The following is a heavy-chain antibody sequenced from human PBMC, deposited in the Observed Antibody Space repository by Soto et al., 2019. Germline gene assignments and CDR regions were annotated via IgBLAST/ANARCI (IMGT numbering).Heavy chain of an antibody. CDR3: AHRRARTAGRDDAYDI. V-gene: IGHV2-5*02. Sequence: QITLKESGPTVVKPTQTLTLTCIFSGFSLSTNGEGVGWIRQSPGKSPEWLALIYWDDNKRYRPSLESRLTSTTDTSKTHVVLIMTGMDPVDTGTYYCAHRRARTAGRDDAYDIWGQGTMVTISS. J-gene: IGHJ3*02. CDR2: IYWDDNK. D-gene: IGHD6-6*01. CDR1: GFSLSTNGEG.